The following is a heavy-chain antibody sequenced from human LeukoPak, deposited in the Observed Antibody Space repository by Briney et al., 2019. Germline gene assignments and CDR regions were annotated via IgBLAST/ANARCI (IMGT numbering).Heavy chain of an antibody. CDR2: IYYSGST. J-gene: IGHJ4*02. V-gene: IGHV4-59*08. Sequence: SETLSLTCTVSGGSLSSYYWSWIRQPPGKGLEWIGYIYYSGSTNYNPSLKSRVTISGDTSKNQFSLKLSSVTAADTAVYCCARHVRYYDILTGLTSYYFDYWGQGTLVTVSS. CDR3: ARHVRYYDILTGLTSYYFDY. CDR1: GGSLSSYY. D-gene: IGHD3-9*01.